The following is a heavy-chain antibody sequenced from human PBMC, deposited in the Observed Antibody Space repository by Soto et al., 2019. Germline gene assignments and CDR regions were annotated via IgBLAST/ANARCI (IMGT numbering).Heavy chain of an antibody. J-gene: IGHJ4*02. CDR3: TTLTMIIVHLDY. Sequence: EVQLVESGGGLVKPGGSLRLSCAASGFTFSNAWMSWVRQAPGKGLEWVGRIKSKTDGETTDYAAPVKGRFTISRDDSKNTLYLQMNSLTTEDTAVYYCTTLTMIIVHLDYWGQGTLVTVSS. CDR2: IKSKTDGETT. V-gene: IGHV3-15*01. CDR1: GFTFSNAW. D-gene: IGHD3-22*01.